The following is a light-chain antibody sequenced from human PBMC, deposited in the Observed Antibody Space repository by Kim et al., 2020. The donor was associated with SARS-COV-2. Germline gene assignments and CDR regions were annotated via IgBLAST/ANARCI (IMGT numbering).Light chain of an antibody. CDR2: DAS. V-gene: IGKV1-33*01. Sequence: DIQMTQSPSSLSASVGDRVTITCQASQDISNYLNWYQQKPGKAPKLLIYDASNLKTGVPSRFSGSGSGTHFTFTISSLQPEDIATYYCQQYDDLPGYTFGQGTKLEI. CDR3: QQYDDLPGYT. CDR1: QDISNY. J-gene: IGKJ2*01.